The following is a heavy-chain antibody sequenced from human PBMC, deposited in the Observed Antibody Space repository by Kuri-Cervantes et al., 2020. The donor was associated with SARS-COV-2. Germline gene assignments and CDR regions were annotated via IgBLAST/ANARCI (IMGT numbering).Heavy chain of an antibody. Sequence: SETLSLTCAVSGGSISSGGYSWSWIRQPPGKGLEWIGSIYHSGSTYYNPPLKSRVTISVDTSKNQFSLKVSSVTAADTAVYYCARNNRYCASTSCYRAHYMDVWGKGTTVTVSS. CDR3: ARNNRYCASTSCYRAHYMDV. V-gene: IGHV4-30-2*03. CDR1: GGSISSGGYS. CDR2: IYHSGST. J-gene: IGHJ6*03. D-gene: IGHD2-2*01.